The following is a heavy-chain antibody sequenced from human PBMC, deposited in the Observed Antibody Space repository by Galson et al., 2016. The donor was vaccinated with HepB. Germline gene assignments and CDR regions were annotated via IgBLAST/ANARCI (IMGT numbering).Heavy chain of an antibody. D-gene: IGHD5-12*01. Sequence: SLRLSCAASGFTFSSYNMNWVRQAPGKGLEWVSSITPESTYIYYADSVRGRFTVSRDNPKNTLYLQMNSLRVEDTAVYYCARLTITNLRSGYYGFADYWGQGALVTVSS. CDR3: ARLTITNLRSGYYGFADY. CDR2: ITPESTYI. J-gene: IGHJ4*02. CDR1: GFTFSSYN. V-gene: IGHV3-21*04.